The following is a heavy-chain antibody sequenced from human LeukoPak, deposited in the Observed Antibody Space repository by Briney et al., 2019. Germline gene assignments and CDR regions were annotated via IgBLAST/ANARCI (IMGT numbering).Heavy chain of an antibody. D-gene: IGHD5-18*01. V-gene: IGHV4-59*01. Sequence: GSLRLSCAASGFTFSSYAMSWIRQPPGKGLEWIGYIYYSGSTNYNPSLKSRVTISVDTSKNQFSLKLSSVTAADTAVYYCAREERRGYSLWGYGMDVWGQGTTVTVSS. J-gene: IGHJ6*02. CDR1: GFTFSSYA. CDR2: IYYSGST. CDR3: AREERRGYSLWGYGMDV.